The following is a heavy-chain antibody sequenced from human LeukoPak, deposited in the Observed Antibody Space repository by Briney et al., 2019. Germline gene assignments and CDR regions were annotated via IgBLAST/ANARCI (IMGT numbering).Heavy chain of an antibody. CDR3: AKVLIREMASITGPYYYYYMDV. CDR1: GFTFSSYG. V-gene: IGHV3-23*01. D-gene: IGHD5-24*01. Sequence: GGSLRLSCAASGFTFSSYGMSWVRQAPGKGLEWVSAISGSGGSTYYADSVKGRFTISRDNSKNTPYLQMNSLRAEDTAVYYCAKVLIREMASITGPYYYYYMDVWGKGTTVAISS. J-gene: IGHJ6*03. CDR2: ISGSGGST.